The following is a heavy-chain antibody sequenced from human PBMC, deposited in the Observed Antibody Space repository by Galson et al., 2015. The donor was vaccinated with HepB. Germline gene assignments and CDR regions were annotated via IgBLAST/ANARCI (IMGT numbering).Heavy chain of an antibody. CDR1: GYSFRSHG. D-gene: IGHD1-26*01. J-gene: IGHJ5*01. Sequence: SVKVSCKASGYSFRSHGISWVRQAPGQGLEWMGWINTYNGNGHIQFAEKFQGRVTMTTDTSTSTAYMELRSLRSDDTAVDYCSRDFRVGATSDSWGHGTLVTVSS. CDR2: INTYNGNGHI. CDR3: SRDFRVGATSDS. V-gene: IGHV1-18*04.